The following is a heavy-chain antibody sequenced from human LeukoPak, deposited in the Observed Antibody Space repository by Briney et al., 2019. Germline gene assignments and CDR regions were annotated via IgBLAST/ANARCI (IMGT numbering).Heavy chain of an antibody. Sequence: PSQTLSLTCTVSGGSISSGSYYWSWIRQPPGKGLEWIGYIYYSGSTNYNPSLKSRVTISVDTSKNQFSLKLSSVTAADTAVYYCAREGSSSSYWGQGTLVTVSS. CDR1: GGSISSGSYY. J-gene: IGHJ4*02. V-gene: IGHV4-61*01. CDR2: IYYSGST. CDR3: AREGSSSSY. D-gene: IGHD6-6*01.